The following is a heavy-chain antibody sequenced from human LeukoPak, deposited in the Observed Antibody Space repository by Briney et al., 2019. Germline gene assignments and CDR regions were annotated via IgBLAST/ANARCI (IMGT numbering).Heavy chain of an antibody. CDR1: GGTFSSYA. D-gene: IGHD2-15*01. V-gene: IGHV1-69*05. Sequence: GSSVKVSCKASGGTFSSYAISWVRQAPGQGLEWMGGIIPIFGTANYAQKLQGRVTMITDTSTSTAYMELRSLKSDDTAVYYCAREVAATLIDYWGQGTLVTVSS. J-gene: IGHJ4*02. CDR3: AREVAATLIDY. CDR2: IIPIFGTA.